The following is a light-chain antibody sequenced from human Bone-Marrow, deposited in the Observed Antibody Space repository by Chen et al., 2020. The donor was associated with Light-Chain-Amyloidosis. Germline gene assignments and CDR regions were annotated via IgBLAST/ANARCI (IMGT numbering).Light chain of an antibody. Sequence: EIVLTQSPGTLSLSPGERATLSCRASQSVSNSYLACYQQKHGQAPRLVMYGASRRTTGIPDRFSGSRSGTDFTLTISTLEPYDFAVYYCQQYGSSPFTFGPVTKVDIK. V-gene: IGKV3-20*01. CDR1: QSVSNSY. CDR2: GAS. CDR3: QQYGSSPFT. J-gene: IGKJ3*01.